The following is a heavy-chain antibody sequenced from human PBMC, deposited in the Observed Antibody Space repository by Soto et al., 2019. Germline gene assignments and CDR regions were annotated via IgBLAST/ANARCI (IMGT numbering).Heavy chain of an antibody. CDR1: GGSISSGDYY. CDR3: ARESGYDWVGRGNSFDY. Sequence: QVQLQESGPGLVKPSQTLSLTCTVSGGSISSGDYYWSWIRQPPGKGLEWIGYIYYSGSTYYNPSLKSRVTISVDTSKNQFSLKLSSVTAADTAVYYCARESGYDWVGRGNSFDYWGQGTLVTVSS. J-gene: IGHJ4*02. D-gene: IGHD5-12*01. V-gene: IGHV4-30-4*01. CDR2: IYYSGST.